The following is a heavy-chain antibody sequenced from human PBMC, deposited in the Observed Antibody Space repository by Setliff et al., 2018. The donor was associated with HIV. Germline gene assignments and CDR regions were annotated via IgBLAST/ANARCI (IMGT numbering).Heavy chain of an antibody. V-gene: IGHV1-69*13. CDR3: ARANSGSYYYYYYMDV. J-gene: IGHJ6*03. D-gene: IGHD1-26*01. CDR2: IIPIFGAA. Sequence: SVKVSCKASGGTFSSYAISWVRQAPGQGLEWMGGIIPIFGAANYAQKFQGRVTITADESTSTAYMELSSLRSEDTAVYYCARANSGSYYYYYYMDVWGKGTTVTVSS. CDR1: GGTFSSYA.